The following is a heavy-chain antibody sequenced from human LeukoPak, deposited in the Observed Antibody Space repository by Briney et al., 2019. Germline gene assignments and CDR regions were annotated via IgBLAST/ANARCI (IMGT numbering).Heavy chain of an antibody. CDR3: ALNFDY. CDR2: IYASGST. Sequence: SETLSLTCTFSGGSIRGSSYSWGWIRQPPGKGLEWIGHIYASGSTNYSPSLKSRVTISIDTSKNQFSLKLNSVTAADTAVYFCALNFDYWGLGTLVTVSS. J-gene: IGHJ4*02. V-gene: IGHV4-39*01. CDR1: GGSIRGSSYS.